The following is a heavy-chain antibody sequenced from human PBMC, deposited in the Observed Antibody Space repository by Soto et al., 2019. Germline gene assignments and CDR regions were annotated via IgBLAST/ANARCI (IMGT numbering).Heavy chain of an antibody. V-gene: IGHV4-30-4*01. CDR1: GGSISSGDYY. J-gene: IGHJ5*02. D-gene: IGHD1-1*01. CDR2: IYYSGST. CDR3: ASSPQLEPNWFDP. Sequence: SETLSLTCTVSGGSISSGDYYWSWIRQPPGKGLEWIGYIYYSGSTYYNPSLKSRATISVDTSKNQFSLKLSSVTAADTAVYYCASSPQLEPNWFDPWGQGTLVTVSS.